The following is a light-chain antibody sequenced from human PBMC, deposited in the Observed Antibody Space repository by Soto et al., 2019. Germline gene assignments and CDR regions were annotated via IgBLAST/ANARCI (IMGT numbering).Light chain of an antibody. J-gene: IGKJ1*01. CDR1: QSVGSIY. Sequence: EIVLTQSPGTLSLSPGERATLSCRASQSVGSIYLAWYQQKPGQAPRLLIYGASSRATGIPDRFSGSGSGTDFTLTISRLEPADFAVYYCQQYGDSPWTFGQGTKVQIK. CDR3: QQYGDSPWT. CDR2: GAS. V-gene: IGKV3-20*01.